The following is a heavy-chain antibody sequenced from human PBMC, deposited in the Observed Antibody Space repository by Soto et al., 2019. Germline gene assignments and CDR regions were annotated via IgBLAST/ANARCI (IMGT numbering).Heavy chain of an antibody. CDR3: ARGVNYDSSGYYYFY. Sequence: SVKVSCKASGGTFSTYAIDWVRQAPGQGLEWMGGIIPLFGTAKYAQNLQGRITITADESTNTAYMELRSLRSQDTAVYYCARGVNYDSSGYYYFYWGQGTLVTVSS. D-gene: IGHD3-22*01. CDR1: GGTFSTYA. J-gene: IGHJ4*02. CDR2: IIPLFGTA. V-gene: IGHV1-69*13.